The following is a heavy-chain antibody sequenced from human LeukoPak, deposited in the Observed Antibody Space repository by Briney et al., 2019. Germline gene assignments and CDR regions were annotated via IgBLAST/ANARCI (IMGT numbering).Heavy chain of an antibody. D-gene: IGHD3-9*01. CDR3: ARVGRLRYFDWSGVNFDY. CDR2: IYYSGST. V-gene: IGHV4-31*03. J-gene: IGHJ4*02. Sequence: SETLSLTCTVSSGSISSGGYYWSWIRQHPGKGLEWIGYIYYSGSTYYNPSLKSRVTISVDTSKNQFSLKLSSVTAADTAVYYCARVGRLRYFDWSGVNFDYWGQGTLVTVSS. CDR1: SGSISSGGYY.